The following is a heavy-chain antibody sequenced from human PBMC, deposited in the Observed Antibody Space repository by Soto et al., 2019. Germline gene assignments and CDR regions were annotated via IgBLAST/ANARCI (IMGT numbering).Heavy chain of an antibody. Sequence: QMQLQESGPGLVKPSQTLSLTCTVSGGSISSGDYYWSWIRQPPGKGLEWIGYIYYSGSAYYNPSLKSRVTITVDTSKNQFSLKLSSVTAADTAVYYCATDYGGNSVPYYGMDVWGQGTTVTV. V-gene: IGHV4-30-4*01. D-gene: IGHD4-17*01. CDR1: GGSISSGDYY. CDR3: ATDYGGNSVPYYGMDV. CDR2: IYYSGSA. J-gene: IGHJ6*02.